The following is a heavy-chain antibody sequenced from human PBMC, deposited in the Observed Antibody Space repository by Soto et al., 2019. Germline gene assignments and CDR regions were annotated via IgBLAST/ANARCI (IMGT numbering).Heavy chain of an antibody. J-gene: IGHJ6*02. CDR3: AREENFWSGYYTGDYYYGMDV. CDR1: GFTFSSYS. D-gene: IGHD3-3*01. CDR2: ISSSSSTI. Sequence: GGSLRLSCAASGFTFSSYSMNWVRQAPGKGLEWVSYISSSSSTIYYADSVKGRFTISRDNAKNSLYLQMNSLRDEDTAVYYCAREENFWSGYYTGDYYYGMDVWGQGTTVTVSS. V-gene: IGHV3-48*02.